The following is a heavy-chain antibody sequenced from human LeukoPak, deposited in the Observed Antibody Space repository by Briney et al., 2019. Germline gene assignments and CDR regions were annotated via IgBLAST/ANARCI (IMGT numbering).Heavy chain of an antibody. V-gene: IGHV3-21*01. CDR2: ISSSSSYI. Sequence: GGSLRLSCAASGFTFSSYSMNWVRQAPGKGLEWVSSISSSSSYIYYADSVKGRFTISRDNAKNSLYLQMNSLRAEDTAVYYCARESGVTKIDYWGQGTLVSVSS. CDR3: ARESGVTKIDY. J-gene: IGHJ4*02. D-gene: IGHD4-17*01. CDR1: GFTFSSYS.